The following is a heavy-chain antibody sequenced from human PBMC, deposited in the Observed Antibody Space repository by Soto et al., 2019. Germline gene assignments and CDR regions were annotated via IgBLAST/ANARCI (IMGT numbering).Heavy chain of an antibody. V-gene: IGHV4-34*01. D-gene: IGHD2-21*01. CDR2: INHSGGT. Sequence: QVQLQQWGAGLLKPSETLSLTCAVYGRSFSGYYWSWIRQPPGKGLEWIGEINHSGGTNYNPSLKSRVTISVDTSKNHFSLKLSSLTAADTAVYYCARAYGGDVFDYWGQGTLVTVSS. CDR1: GRSFSGYY. CDR3: ARAYGGDVFDY. J-gene: IGHJ4*02.